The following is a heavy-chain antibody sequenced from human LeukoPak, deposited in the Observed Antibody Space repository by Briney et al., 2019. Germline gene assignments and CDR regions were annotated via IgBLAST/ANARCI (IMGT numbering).Heavy chain of an antibody. D-gene: IGHD6-19*01. CDR3: ARGDSGWYTSVAWFDP. Sequence: PGGSLTLSCEDSGFTFRSYEMNWVRQAPGKGLEWVANIKQDGSEKYYVDSVKGRFTISRDNAKNSLYLQMNSLSPEDTSIYYCARGDSGWYTSVAWFDPWGQGTLVTVSS. CDR2: IKQDGSEK. V-gene: IGHV3-7*01. CDR1: GFTFRSYE. J-gene: IGHJ5*02.